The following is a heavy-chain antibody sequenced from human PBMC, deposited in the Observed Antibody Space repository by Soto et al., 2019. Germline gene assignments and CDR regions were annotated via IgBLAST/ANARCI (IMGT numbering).Heavy chain of an antibody. CDR1: GYIFTSYG. Sequence: ASVKVSCNASGYIFTSYGISWVRQAPGQGLEWMGWINAYNGNTNYAQKFQGRVTITRDTSASTAYMELSSLRSEDTAVYYCARAPGGPGIAEYWGQGTLVTVSS. CDR3: ARAPGGPGIAEY. D-gene: IGHD6-13*01. V-gene: IGHV1-18*01. J-gene: IGHJ4*02. CDR2: INAYNGNT.